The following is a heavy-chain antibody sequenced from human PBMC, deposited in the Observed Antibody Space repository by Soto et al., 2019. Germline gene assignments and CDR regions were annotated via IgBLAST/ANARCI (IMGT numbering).Heavy chain of an antibody. V-gene: IGHV3-53*01. Sequence: LRLSCAASGFTVSSNYMSWVRQAPGKGLEWVSVIYSGGSTYYADSVKGRFTISRDNSKNTLYLQMNSLRAEDTAVYYCARVRFGLTMVRGVIFDYWGQGTLVTVSS. D-gene: IGHD3-10*01. CDR3: ARVRFGLTMVRGVIFDY. CDR2: IYSGGST. J-gene: IGHJ4*02. CDR1: GFTVSSNY.